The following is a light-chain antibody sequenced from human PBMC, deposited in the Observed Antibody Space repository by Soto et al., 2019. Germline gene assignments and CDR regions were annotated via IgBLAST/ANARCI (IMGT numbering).Light chain of an antibody. CDR1: QSISSW. CDR2: KAS. V-gene: IGKV1-5*03. Sequence: DIPMTQSPSTLSASVGDRVTITCRASQSISSWLAWYQQKPGKAPKLLIYKASSLESGVPSRFSGSGSGTEFTLTISSLQPDDFATYYCQQYNSYSREYTFGQGTKLEIK. CDR3: QQYNSYSREYT. J-gene: IGKJ2*01.